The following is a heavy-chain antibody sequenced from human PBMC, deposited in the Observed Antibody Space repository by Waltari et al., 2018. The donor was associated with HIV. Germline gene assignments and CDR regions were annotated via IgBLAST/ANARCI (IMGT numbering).Heavy chain of an antibody. CDR3: ARVLWFGAYYFDY. D-gene: IGHD3-10*01. CDR2: IYSGGST. V-gene: IGHV3-53*02. J-gene: IGHJ4*02. CDR1: GFTVSSHS. Sequence: EVQLVETGGGLIQPGGSLRLSCAASGFTVSSHSMSWVRQAPGKGLEWVSVIYSGGSTYYADSVKGRFTISRDNSKNTLYLQMNSLRAEDTAVYYCARVLWFGAYYFDYWGQGTLVTVSS.